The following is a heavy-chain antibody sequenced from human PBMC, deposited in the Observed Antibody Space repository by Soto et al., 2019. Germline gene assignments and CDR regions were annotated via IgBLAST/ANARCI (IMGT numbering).Heavy chain of an antibody. Sequence: PGGSLRLSCAASGVTFTIYAMTWVRHIPGEGLQWVSSISKSGDSTYYADSVKGRVTISIDTSKNQFSLKLSSVTATDTAVYYCARQRTTVVTQAYFDHWGQGALVTVSS. V-gene: IGHV3-23*01. CDR2: ISKSGDST. J-gene: IGHJ4*02. D-gene: IGHD2-21*02. CDR3: ARQRTTVVTQAYFDH. CDR1: GVTFTIYA.